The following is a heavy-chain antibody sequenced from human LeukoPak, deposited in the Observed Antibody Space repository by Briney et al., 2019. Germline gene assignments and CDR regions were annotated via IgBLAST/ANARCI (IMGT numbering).Heavy chain of an antibody. CDR2: IYYSGST. J-gene: IGHJ4*02. D-gene: IGHD6-19*01. CDR3: ARDRLSSGLDY. CDR1: GGSISSGGYY. V-gene: IGHV4-31*03. Sequence: ASETLSLTCTVSGGSISSGGYYWSWIRQHPGKGLEWIGYIYYSGSTNYNPSLKSRVTISVDKSKNQFSLKLSSVTAADTAVYYCARDRLSSGLDYWGQGTLVTVSS.